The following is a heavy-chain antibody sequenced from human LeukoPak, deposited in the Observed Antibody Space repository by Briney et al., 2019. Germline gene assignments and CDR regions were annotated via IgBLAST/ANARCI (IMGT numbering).Heavy chain of an antibody. V-gene: IGHV3-64*01. CDR3: ARESGYGGPYFDY. D-gene: IGHD5-12*01. Sequence: GGSLRLSCAASGFTFNNYAMHWVRQAPGKGLEFVSVISSNGGSIYYANSVKGRFTISRDNSKNTLYLQMGSLRAEDMTVYYCARESGYGGPYFDYWGQGTLVTVSS. J-gene: IGHJ4*02. CDR2: ISSNGGSI. CDR1: GFTFNNYA.